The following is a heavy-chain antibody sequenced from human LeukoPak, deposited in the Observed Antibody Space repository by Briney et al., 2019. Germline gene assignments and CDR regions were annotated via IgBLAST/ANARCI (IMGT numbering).Heavy chain of an antibody. J-gene: IGHJ4*02. D-gene: IGHD1-26*01. CDR2: IDWDDDK. CDR3: ARTLGATIQSSYFDY. Sequence: SGPALVKPTQTLTLTCTFSGFSLSTSGMCVSWIRQPPGKALEWLARIDWDDDKYYSTSLKTRLTISKDTSKNQVVLTMTNMDPVDTATYYCARTLGATIQSSYFDYWGQGTLVTVSS. CDR1: GFSLSTSGMC. V-gene: IGHV2-70*11.